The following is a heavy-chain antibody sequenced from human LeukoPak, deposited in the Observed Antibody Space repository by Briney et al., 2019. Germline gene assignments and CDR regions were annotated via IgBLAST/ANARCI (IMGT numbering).Heavy chain of an antibody. Sequence: QPGGSLRLSCAASGFTFSSYGMHWVRQAPGKGLEWVAVISYDGSNKYYADSVKGRFTISRDNSKNSLYLQMNSLRAEDTAVYYCARDLCTSCPNWFDPWGQGTLVTVSS. CDR1: GFTFSSYG. CDR2: ISYDGSNK. CDR3: ARDLCTSCPNWFDP. D-gene: IGHD2-2*01. J-gene: IGHJ5*02. V-gene: IGHV3-30*03.